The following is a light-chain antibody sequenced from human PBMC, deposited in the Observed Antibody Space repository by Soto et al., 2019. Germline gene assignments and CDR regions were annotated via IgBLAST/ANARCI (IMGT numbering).Light chain of an antibody. Sequence: ALTQPASVSGSPGQSITISCTGTRSDVGGYNFVSWYQQLPGKAPKLMIYEVRNRPSGVSNRFSGSKSGNTASLTISGLQAEDEADYYCSSYTSSSTLEVFGTGTKLTVL. J-gene: IGLJ1*01. CDR2: EVR. CDR3: SSYTSSSTLEV. CDR1: RSDVGGYNF. V-gene: IGLV2-14*01.